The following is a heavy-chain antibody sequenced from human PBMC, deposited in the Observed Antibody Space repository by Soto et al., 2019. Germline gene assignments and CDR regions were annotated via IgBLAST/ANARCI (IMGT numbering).Heavy chain of an antibody. CDR3: ARSEGFSYGYFDY. D-gene: IGHD3-16*01. Sequence: QVQLQESGPGLVKPSETLSLTCTVSGDSFSSYYWNWIRQPPGKGLEWIGYIYYTGSTNYNPSLTSRVTISVDTSKNQFSLKLSSVTAADTAVYYCARSEGFSYGYFDYWGQRTLVTVSS. CDR2: IYYTGST. J-gene: IGHJ4*02. V-gene: IGHV4-59*01. CDR1: GDSFSSYY.